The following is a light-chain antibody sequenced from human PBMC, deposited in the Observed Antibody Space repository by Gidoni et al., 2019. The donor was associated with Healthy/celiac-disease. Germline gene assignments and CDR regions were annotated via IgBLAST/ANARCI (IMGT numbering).Light chain of an antibody. CDR1: QSISSW. CDR2: KAS. Sequence: DIQMTQPPSTLSASVGDRVTITCRASQSISSWLAWYQQKPGKAPKLLIYKASSLESGGPSRFSGSGSGTEFTLTISSLQPDDFATYYCQQYNSYSGTFGPGTKVDIK. CDR3: QQYNSYSGT. V-gene: IGKV1-5*03. J-gene: IGKJ3*01.